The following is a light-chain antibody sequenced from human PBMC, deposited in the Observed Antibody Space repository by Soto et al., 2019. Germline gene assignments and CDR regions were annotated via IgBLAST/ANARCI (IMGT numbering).Light chain of an antibody. V-gene: IGKV1-39*01. CDR3: QQSYSSPPT. CDR2: AAS. J-gene: IGKJ1*01. Sequence: DIQMTQTPSSLSASVGDRVTITCRASQSISNHLNWYQQKPGKAPKLLIFAASSLQSGVPSRFSGSRSGPDFTLTISSLQPEDFATYYRQQSYSSPPTFGQGTKVDI. CDR1: QSISNH.